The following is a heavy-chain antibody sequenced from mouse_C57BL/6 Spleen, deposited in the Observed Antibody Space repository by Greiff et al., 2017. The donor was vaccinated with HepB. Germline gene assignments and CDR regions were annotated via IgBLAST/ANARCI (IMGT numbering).Heavy chain of an antibody. Sequence: EVMLVESGGDLVKPGGSLKLSCAASGFTFSSYGMSWVRQTPDKRLEWVATISSGGSYTYYPDRVKGRFTISRDNAKNTLYLQMSSLKSEDTAMYYCARLGREFAYWGQGTLVTVSA. CDR3: ARLGREFAY. J-gene: IGHJ3*01. V-gene: IGHV5-6*02. CDR1: GFTFSSYG. D-gene: IGHD1-1*01. CDR2: ISSGGSYT.